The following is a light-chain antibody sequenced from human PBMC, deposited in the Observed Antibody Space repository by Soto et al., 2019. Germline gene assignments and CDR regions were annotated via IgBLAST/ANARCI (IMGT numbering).Light chain of an antibody. J-gene: IGKJ4*01. CDR3: QKYNSAPLT. CDR1: QSISTY. Sequence: DIQMTQSPSSLSASVGDRVTITCRASQSISTYLNWYQQKVGKAPKLLIYAASSLQRGVPSRFSGSGSGTDFTLTISSLQPEDVATYYCQKYNSAPLTFGGGTKVEIK. V-gene: IGKV1-39*01. CDR2: AAS.